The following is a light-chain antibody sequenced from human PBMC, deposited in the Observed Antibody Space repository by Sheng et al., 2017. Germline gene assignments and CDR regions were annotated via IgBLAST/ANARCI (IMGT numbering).Light chain of an antibody. J-gene: IGKJ1*01. CDR3: QQYAVSPRT. CDR1: QNIAYF. V-gene: IGKV1-5*03. CDR2: KAS. Sequence: DIQMTQSPSTLPASVGDRVTITCRASQNIAYFLAWYQQHPGKAPKLVIYKASSLESGVPSRFSGSGSGTEFTLTISRLEPEDFAVYYCQQYAVSPRTFGQGTKVEI.